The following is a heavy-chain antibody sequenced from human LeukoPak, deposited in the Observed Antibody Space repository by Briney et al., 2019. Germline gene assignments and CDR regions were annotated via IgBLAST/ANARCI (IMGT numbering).Heavy chain of an antibody. J-gene: IGHJ4*02. V-gene: IGHV1-18*01. Sequence: GASVKVSCKASGYTFANYGISWVRQAPGLGLEWMGWISGYNGKTNYAQKFQGRVTMATDTSTRIAFMELRSLRSDDAAVYYCGRQVDTSMALPDYWGRGTLVTVSS. CDR3: GRQVDTSMALPDY. CDR2: ISGYNGKT. D-gene: IGHD5-18*01. CDR1: GYTFANYG.